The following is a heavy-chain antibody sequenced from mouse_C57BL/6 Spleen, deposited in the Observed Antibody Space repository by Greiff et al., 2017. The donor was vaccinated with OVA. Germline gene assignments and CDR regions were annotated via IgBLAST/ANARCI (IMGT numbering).Heavy chain of an antibody. CDR3: ARHPYWYFDV. CDR2: IYPGDGDT. V-gene: IGHV1-82*01. J-gene: IGHJ1*03. CDR1: GYAFSSSW. Sequence: VQLQQSGPELVKPGASVKISCKASGYAFSSSWMNWVKQRPGKGLEWIGRIYPGDGDTNYNGKFKGKATLTADKSSSTAYMQLSSLTSEDSAVYFCARHPYWYFDVWGTGTTVTVSS.